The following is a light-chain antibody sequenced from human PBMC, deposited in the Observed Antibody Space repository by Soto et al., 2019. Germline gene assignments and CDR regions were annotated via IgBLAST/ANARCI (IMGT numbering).Light chain of an antibody. CDR3: HQDFDLPLT. J-gene: IGKJ4*01. CDR1: QSLSNTY. CDR2: GAS. V-gene: IGKV3D-7*01. Sequence: EIVMTQSPVTLSLSPGDRDTLSCRASQSLSNTYISWYQQKPGQAPRLLIYGASTRATGIPARFSGSGSGTDFTLTISSLQPEDFALYYCHQDFDLPLTFGGGTKVEIK.